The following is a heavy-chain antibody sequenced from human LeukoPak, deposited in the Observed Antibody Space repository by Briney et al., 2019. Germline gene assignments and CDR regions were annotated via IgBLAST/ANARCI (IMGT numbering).Heavy chain of an antibody. D-gene: IGHD5-12*01. CDR3: ASLTSGGYEQAYYYYGMDV. Sequence: VASLKVSCKASGGTFSSYAISWVRQAPGQGLEWMGGIIPIFGTANYAQKFQGRVTITADESTSTAYMELSSLRSEDTAVYYCASLTSGGYEQAYYYYGMDVWGQGTTVTVSS. CDR1: GGTFSSYA. CDR2: IIPIFGTA. J-gene: IGHJ6*02. V-gene: IGHV1-69*13.